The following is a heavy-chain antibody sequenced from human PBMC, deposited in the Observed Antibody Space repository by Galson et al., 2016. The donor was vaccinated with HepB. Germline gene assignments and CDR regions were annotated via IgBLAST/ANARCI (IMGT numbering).Heavy chain of an antibody. CDR2: IYKSGST. Sequence: SETLSLTCTVSGGSISSSSYYWVWIRQPPGKGLEWIGSIYKSGSTYYNASLKTRVTISVDTSKDQLSLRLSSVTAADTALYYCATRSGLSSGWSSFDYWGQGALVTVSS. D-gene: IGHD6-13*01. J-gene: IGHJ4*02. V-gene: IGHV4-39*07. CDR1: GGSISSSSYY. CDR3: ATRSGLSSGWSSFDY.